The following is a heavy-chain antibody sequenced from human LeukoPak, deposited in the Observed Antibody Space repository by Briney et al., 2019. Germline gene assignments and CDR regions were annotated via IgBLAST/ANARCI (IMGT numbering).Heavy chain of an antibody. J-gene: IGHJ3*02. D-gene: IGHD4-17*01. CDR1: GFTFSSYW. CDR2: INSDGSST. CDR3: ARGAYGDYGFYAFDI. Sequence: GGSLRLSCAASGFTFSSYWMHWVRQAPGKGPVWVSRINSDGSSTSYADSVKGRFTISRDNAKNTLYLQMNSLRAEDTAVYYCARGAYGDYGFYAFDIWGQGTMVTVSS. V-gene: IGHV3-74*01.